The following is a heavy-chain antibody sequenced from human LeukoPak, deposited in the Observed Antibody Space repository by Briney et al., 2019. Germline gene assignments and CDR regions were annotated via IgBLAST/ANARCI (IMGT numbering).Heavy chain of an antibody. D-gene: IGHD3-16*01. V-gene: IGHV3-23*01. CDR2: ISGSGGST. CDR1: GFTFSSYA. Sequence: GGSLRLSCAASGFTFSSYAMSWVRQAPGKGLEWVSAISGSGGSTYYADSVKGRFIISRDNSKNTLYLQMNSLRAEDTAVYYCAKVINYYDYVWGPLGFDPWGQGTLVTGSS. CDR3: AKVINYYDYVWGPLGFDP. J-gene: IGHJ5*02.